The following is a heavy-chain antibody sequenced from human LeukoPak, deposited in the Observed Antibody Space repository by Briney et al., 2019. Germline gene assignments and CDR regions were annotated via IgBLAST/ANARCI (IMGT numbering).Heavy chain of an antibody. D-gene: IGHD2-2*02. J-gene: IGHJ4*02. CDR1: GFTFSSYS. Sequence: GGSLRLSCAASGFTFSSYSMSWVRQAPGKGLEWVSVICGSGDSTYYADSVKGRFTMSRDNSKATLYLQMNSLTVADTAMYYCAKGPIAGCYTCSDSWGQGTQVTVSS. V-gene: IGHV3-23*01. CDR3: AKGPIAGCYTCSDS. CDR2: ICGSGDST.